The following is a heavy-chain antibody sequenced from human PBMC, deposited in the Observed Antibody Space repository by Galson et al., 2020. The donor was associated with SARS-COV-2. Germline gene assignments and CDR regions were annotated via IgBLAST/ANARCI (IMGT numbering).Heavy chain of an antibody. CDR2: IYYSGST. V-gene: IGHV4-39*01. J-gene: IGHJ6*02. D-gene: IGHD1-1*01. Sequence: SETLSLTCTVSGGSISSSSYYWGWIRQPPGKGLEWIGSIYYSGSTYYNPSLKSRVTISVDTSKNQFSLKLSSVTAADTAVYYCARGYWNARDYYYGMDVWGQGTTVTVSS. CDR3: ARGYWNARDYYYGMDV. CDR1: GGSISSSSYY.